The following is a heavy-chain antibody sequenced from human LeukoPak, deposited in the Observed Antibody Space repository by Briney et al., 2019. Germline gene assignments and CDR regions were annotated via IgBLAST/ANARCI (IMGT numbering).Heavy chain of an antibody. CDR2: IYYSGST. Sequence: PSETLSLTCTVSGGSISSSSYYWGWIRQPPGKGLEWIGSIYYSGSTNYNPSLKSRVTISVDTSKNQFSLKLSSVTAADTAVYYCARQSYSSSWRRGAFDIWGQGTMVTVSS. V-gene: IGHV4-39*01. CDR3: ARQSYSSSWRRGAFDI. J-gene: IGHJ3*02. CDR1: GGSISSSSYY. D-gene: IGHD6-13*01.